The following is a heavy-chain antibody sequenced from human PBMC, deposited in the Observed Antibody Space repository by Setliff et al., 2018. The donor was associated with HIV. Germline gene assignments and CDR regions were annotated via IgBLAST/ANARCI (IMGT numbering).Heavy chain of an antibody. Sequence: ASVKVSCKASGYTFTSYGISWVRQAPGQGLEWMGWISAYNGNTNHAQKLQGRVTMTTDTSTSTAYMELRSLRSDDTAVYYCARGGGYYDSSGPVHYYYYYYMDVWGKGTTVTVSS. V-gene: IGHV1-18*01. CDR2: ISAYNGNT. CDR3: ARGGGYYDSSGPVHYYYYYYMDV. D-gene: IGHD3-22*01. J-gene: IGHJ6*03. CDR1: GYTFTSYG.